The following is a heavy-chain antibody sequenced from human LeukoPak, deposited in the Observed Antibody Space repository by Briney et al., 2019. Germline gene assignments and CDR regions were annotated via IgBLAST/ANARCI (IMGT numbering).Heavy chain of an antibody. V-gene: IGHV1-69*04. J-gene: IGHJ4*02. CDR3: ARMSGWLVTQDY. CDR1: GGTFSSYA. D-gene: IGHD6-19*01. Sequence: ASVTVSCKASGGTFSSYAISWVRQAPGQGLEWMGRIIPILGIANYAQKFQGRVTITADKSTSTAYMELSSLRSEDTAVYYCARMSGWLVTQDYWGQGTLVTVSS. CDR2: IIPILGIA.